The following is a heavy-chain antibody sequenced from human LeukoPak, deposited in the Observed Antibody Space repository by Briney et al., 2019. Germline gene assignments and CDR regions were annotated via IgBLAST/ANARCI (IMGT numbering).Heavy chain of an antibody. CDR2: LNPNSRDT. CDR3: ARGRRILVGDTNAGDFFDY. D-gene: IGHD1-26*01. J-gene: IGHJ4*02. V-gene: IGHV1-2*02. CDR1: GYTFTDYY. Sequence: ASVKVSCKASGYTFTDYYILWVRQAPGQGLEWIGWLNPNSRDTYYPQKFRGRVTMTRDTSISTAYIELSSLRSDDTAVYYCARGRRILVGDTNAGDFFDYWGQGTLVTVSS.